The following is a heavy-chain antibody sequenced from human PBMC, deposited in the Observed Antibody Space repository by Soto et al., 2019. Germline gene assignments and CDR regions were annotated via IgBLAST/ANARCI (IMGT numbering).Heavy chain of an antibody. J-gene: IGHJ6*03. CDR1: GYTFTSYA. CDR2: INTNTGNP. D-gene: IGHD3-3*01. CDR3: ARSPYYDFWSGYLDYYYNYMDV. V-gene: IGHV7-4-1*01. Sequence: ASVKVSCKASGYTFTSYAMNWVRQAPGQGLEWMGWINTNTGNPTYAQGFTGRFVFSLDTSVSTAYLQICSLKAEDTAVYYCARSPYYDFWSGYLDYYYNYMDVWGKGTTVTVSS.